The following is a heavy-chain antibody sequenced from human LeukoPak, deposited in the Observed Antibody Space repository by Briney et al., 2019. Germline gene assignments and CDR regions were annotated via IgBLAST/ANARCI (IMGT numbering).Heavy chain of an antibody. CDR1: GGTFSSYA. J-gene: IGHJ6*02. D-gene: IGHD4-23*01. Sequence: ASVKVSCKASGGTFSSYAISWVRQAPGQGLEWMGGIIPIFGTANYAQKFQGRVTITADESTSTAYMELSSLRSEDTAVYYCARDLSYGGNFGGGPYYYYGMDVWGQGTLVTVSS. CDR2: IIPIFGTA. V-gene: IGHV1-69*13. CDR3: ARDLSYGGNFGGGPYYYYGMDV.